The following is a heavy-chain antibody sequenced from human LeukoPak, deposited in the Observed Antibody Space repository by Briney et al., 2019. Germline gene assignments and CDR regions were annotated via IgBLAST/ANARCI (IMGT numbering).Heavy chain of an antibody. J-gene: IGHJ4*02. CDR3: ARDRHRDDYIHHFDY. CDR1: GGSFSGYY. D-gene: IGHD5-24*01. CDR2: INHSGRT. Sequence: PSETLSLTCAVYGGSFSGYYWSWIRQPPGKGLEWIGEINHSGRTIYNPSLKSRVSTSVDTSKNQFSLKLSSVTAADTAVYYCARDRHRDDYIHHFDYWGQGTLVTVSS. V-gene: IGHV4-34*01.